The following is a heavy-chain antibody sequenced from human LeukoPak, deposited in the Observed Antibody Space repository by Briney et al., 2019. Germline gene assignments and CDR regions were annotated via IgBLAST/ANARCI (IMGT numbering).Heavy chain of an antibody. CDR3: ARSGSYYGSTSG. J-gene: IGHJ4*02. Sequence: PSQTLSLTCTVSGGSISSGGYYWSWFRQHPGKGLEWIGYSYYSGSTNYNPSLKSRVTISLDTSKNQFSLKLSSVTAADTAVYYCARSGSYYGSTSGWGQGTLVTVSP. CDR1: GGSISSGGYY. D-gene: IGHD3-10*01. V-gene: IGHV4-31*02. CDR2: SYYSGST.